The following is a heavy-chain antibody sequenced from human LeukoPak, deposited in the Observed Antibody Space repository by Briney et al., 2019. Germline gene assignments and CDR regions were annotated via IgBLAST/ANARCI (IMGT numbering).Heavy chain of an antibody. Sequence: ASVKVSCXASGYTFTGYYMHWVRQARGQGLEWMGWINPNSGDTNYAQKFQGRVTMTRDTSISTAYMELSRLRSDDTAVYYCAREDSGGWGQGTLVTVSS. CDR1: GYTFTGYY. J-gene: IGHJ4*02. CDR2: INPNSGDT. CDR3: AREDSGG. V-gene: IGHV1-2*02. D-gene: IGHD2-15*01.